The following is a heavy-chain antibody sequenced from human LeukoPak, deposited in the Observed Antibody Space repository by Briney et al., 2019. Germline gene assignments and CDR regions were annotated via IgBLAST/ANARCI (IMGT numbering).Heavy chain of an antibody. V-gene: IGHV4-59*01. CDR1: GGSISSYY. CDR2: IYYSGST. J-gene: IGHJ6*02. CDR3: ARTYSSRGPYYYGMDV. Sequence: SETLSLTCTVSGGSISSYYWCWIRQPPGKGLEWFGYIYYSGSTNYNPSLKSRVTISVDTSKNQFSLKLSSVTAADTAVYYCARTYSSRGPYYYGMDVWGQGTTVTVSS. D-gene: IGHD6-13*01.